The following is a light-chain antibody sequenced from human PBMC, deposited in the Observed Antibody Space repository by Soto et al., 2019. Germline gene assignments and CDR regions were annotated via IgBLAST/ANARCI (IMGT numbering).Light chain of an antibody. V-gene: IGLV2-18*02. CDR2: NVN. Sequence: QSALIQPPSVSGSRGQSVTISCTGTSSDVGSHDYVSWYQQHPGTVPKPMIYNVNTQPSGVPDRFSGSKSGTTASMTISGLKAEDETNYYWCSYTLSGGVFVTGTKLTVL. CDR1: SSDVGSHDY. J-gene: IGLJ1*01. CDR3: CSYTLSGGV.